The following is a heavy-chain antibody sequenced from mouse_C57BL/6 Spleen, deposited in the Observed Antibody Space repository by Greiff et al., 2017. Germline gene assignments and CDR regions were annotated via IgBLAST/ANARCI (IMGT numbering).Heavy chain of an antibody. CDR2: IYYSGTI. D-gene: IGHD2-3*01. Sequence: EVKVVESGPGLVKPSQTVFLTCTVSGISITTGNYRWSWIRQFPGNKLEWIGYIYYSGTITYHPSLTSRTTLTRDTPKNQFFLEMNSLTAEDTATYYCARDSDGYPFAYWSQGTLVTVSA. J-gene: IGHJ3*01. V-gene: IGHV3-5*01. CDR1: GISITTGNYR. CDR3: ARDSDGYPFAY.